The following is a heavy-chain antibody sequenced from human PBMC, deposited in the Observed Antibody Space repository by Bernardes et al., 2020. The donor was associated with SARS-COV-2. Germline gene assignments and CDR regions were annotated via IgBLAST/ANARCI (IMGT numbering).Heavy chain of an antibody. CDR2: ISSSGSTK. Sequence: GGSLRLSCAASGFTFSDHYMSWIRQAPGKGLEWVSYISSSGSTKYYADSVEGRFTMSRDNAKNSLYLLMNSLRAEDTAVYYCARDNSGDHLDYWGQGTLVTVSS. CDR1: GFTFSDHY. CDR3: ARDNSGDHLDY. D-gene: IGHD4-17*01. J-gene: IGHJ4*02. V-gene: IGHV3-11*01.